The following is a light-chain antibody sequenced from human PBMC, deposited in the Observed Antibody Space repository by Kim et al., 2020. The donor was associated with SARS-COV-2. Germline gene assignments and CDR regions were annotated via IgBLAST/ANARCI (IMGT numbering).Light chain of an antibody. CDR1: SSNIGAGYD. Sequence: QRVTISCTGSSSNIGAGYDVHWYQQLPGTAPKLLIYGNSNRPSGVPDRFSGSKSGTSASLAITGLQAEDEADHYCQSYDSSLSGYVFGTGTKVTVL. V-gene: IGLV1-40*01. J-gene: IGLJ1*01. CDR3: QSYDSSLSGYV. CDR2: GNS.